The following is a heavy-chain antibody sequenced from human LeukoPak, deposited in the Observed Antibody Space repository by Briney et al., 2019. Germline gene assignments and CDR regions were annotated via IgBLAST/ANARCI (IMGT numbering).Heavy chain of an antibody. CDR1: GFTFSSFT. D-gene: IGHD6-13*01. CDR2: IGGRGGST. V-gene: IGHV3-23*01. CDR3: ARVGSSSWYLFDY. Sequence: GGSLRLSCAASGFTFSSFTMTWVRQAPGKGLEWVSAIGGRGGSTYYADSLEGRFTIARDNSKDMVYLQMNSLRAEDTAVYYCARVGSSSWYLFDYWGQGTLVTVSS. J-gene: IGHJ4*02.